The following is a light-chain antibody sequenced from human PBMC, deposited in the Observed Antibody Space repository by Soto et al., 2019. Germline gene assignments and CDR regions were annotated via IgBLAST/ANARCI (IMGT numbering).Light chain of an antibody. CDR2: EVS. J-gene: IGLJ3*02. CDR3: SSYTSSSTRV. CDR1: SSDVGGYNY. V-gene: IGLV2-14*01. Sequence: QSALTQPASVSGSPGQSITISCTGTSSDVGGYNYVSWYQQHPGKAPKLMIYEVSNRPPGVSNRFSGSKSGNTASLTISGRQAEEEADYYCSSYTSSSTRVFGGGTKLTVL.